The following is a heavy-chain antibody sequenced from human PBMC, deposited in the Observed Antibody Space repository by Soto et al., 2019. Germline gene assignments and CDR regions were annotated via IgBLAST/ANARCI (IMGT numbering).Heavy chain of an antibody. J-gene: IGHJ5*02. V-gene: IGHV1-8*01. Sequence: QVQLVQSGAEEKKPGASVKVSCKASGYTFTSDDSNWVRQATGQGLEWMGWMNPYSGDTGYAQKFQGRVTMTRDTSISTAYMELSSLSSEDTAVYYCARGVAAAGTDWFDPWGQGTLVTVSS. CDR1: GYTFTSDD. D-gene: IGHD6-13*01. CDR3: ARGVAAAGTDWFDP. CDR2: MNPYSGDT.